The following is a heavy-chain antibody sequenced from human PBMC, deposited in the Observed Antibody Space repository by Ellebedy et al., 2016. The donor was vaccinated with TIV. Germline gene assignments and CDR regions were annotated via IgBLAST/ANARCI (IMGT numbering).Heavy chain of an antibody. Sequence: GGSLRLSXAASGFTFSSYSMNWVRQAPGKGLEWVSSISSSSSYIYYADSVKGRFTISRDNAKNSLYLQMNSLRAEDTAVYYCAKLWSSSRGWFDPWGQGTLVTVSS. CDR3: AKLWSSSRGWFDP. CDR1: GFTFSSYS. V-gene: IGHV3-21*04. D-gene: IGHD3-3*01. J-gene: IGHJ5*02. CDR2: ISSSSSYI.